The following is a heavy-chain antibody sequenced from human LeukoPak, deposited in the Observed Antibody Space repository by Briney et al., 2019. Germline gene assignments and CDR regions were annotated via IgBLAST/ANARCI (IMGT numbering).Heavy chain of an antibody. CDR3: ARGPPYDYGDNWSDP. CDR2: MNPNSGNT. CDR1: GYTFTSYD. D-gene: IGHD4-17*01. J-gene: IGHJ5*02. V-gene: IGHV1-8*01. Sequence: GASVKVSRKASGYTFTSYDINWVRQATGQGLEWMGWMNPNSGNTGYAQKFQGRVTMTRNTSISTAYMELSSLRSEDTAVYYCARGPPYDYGDNWSDPWGQGTLVTVSS.